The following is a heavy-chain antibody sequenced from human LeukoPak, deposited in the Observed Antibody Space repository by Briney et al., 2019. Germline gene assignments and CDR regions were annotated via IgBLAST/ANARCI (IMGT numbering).Heavy chain of an antibody. D-gene: IGHD6-13*01. CDR2: INPSGGST. CDR3: ARGVSYSSSWSGWFDP. V-gene: IGHV1-46*01. CDR1: GGTFSSYA. J-gene: IGHJ5*02. Sequence: ASVKVSCKASGGTFSSYAISWVRQAPGQGLEWMGIINPSGGSTSYAQKFQGRVTMTRDTSTSTVYMELSSLRSEDTAVYYCARGVSYSSSWSGWFDPWGQGTLVTVSS.